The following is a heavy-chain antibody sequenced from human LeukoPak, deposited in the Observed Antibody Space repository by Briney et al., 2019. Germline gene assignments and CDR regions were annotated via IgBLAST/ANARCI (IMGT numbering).Heavy chain of an antibody. CDR1: GYTFTSYA. D-gene: IGHD2-15*01. CDR2: INTNTGNP. V-gene: IGHV7-4-1*02. J-gene: IGHJ3*02. Sequence: ASVKVSCKASGYTFTSYAMNWVRQAPGQGLEWMGWINTNTGNPTYAQGFTGRFVFSLDTSVSTAYLQISSLKAEDTAVYYCARYCSGGSCYPFDIWGQGTMVTVSS. CDR3: ARYCSGGSCYPFDI.